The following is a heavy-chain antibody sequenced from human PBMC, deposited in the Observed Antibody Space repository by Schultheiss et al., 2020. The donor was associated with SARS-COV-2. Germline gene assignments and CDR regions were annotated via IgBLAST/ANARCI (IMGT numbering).Heavy chain of an antibody. D-gene: IGHD4-11*01. CDR1: GFTFSSYW. Sequence: GGSLRLSCAASGFTFSSYWMSWVRQAPGKGLEWVASISGTSTYIYYADSMKGRFTISRDNARNSLFLQMNSLSAEDTAVYFCARDGRYSNLYFDVWGQGTLVTVSS. CDR2: ISGTSTYI. V-gene: IGHV3-21*06. J-gene: IGHJ4*02. CDR3: ARDGRYSNLYFDV.